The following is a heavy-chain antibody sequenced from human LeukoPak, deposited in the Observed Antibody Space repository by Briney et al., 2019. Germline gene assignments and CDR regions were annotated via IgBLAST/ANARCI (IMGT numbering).Heavy chain of an antibody. Sequence: SETLSLTCTVSGHSISSGYYWGWIRQPPGKGLEWIGSIYHSGSTYYNPSLKSRVTMSVDTSKNQFSLKLSSVTAADTAVYYCARGRRSGWYVYWGQGTLVTVSS. CDR2: IYHSGST. CDR3: ARGRRSGWYVY. J-gene: IGHJ4*02. V-gene: IGHV4-38-2*02. CDR1: GHSISSGYY. D-gene: IGHD6-19*01.